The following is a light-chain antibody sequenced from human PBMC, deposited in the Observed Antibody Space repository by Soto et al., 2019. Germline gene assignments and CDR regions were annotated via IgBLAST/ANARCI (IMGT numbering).Light chain of an antibody. CDR2: EVT. V-gene: IGLV2-14*01. Sequence: QSVRAQPASVSGSPGQSISISGTGSSSDVGIYNYVSWYQQHPGKVPKLIIYEVTNRPSGVSNRFSGSKSGNTASLTISGLQAEDEADYYCSSYTTSSTRVFGTGTKVTV. CDR3: SSYTTSSTRV. CDR1: SSDVGIYNY. J-gene: IGLJ1*01.